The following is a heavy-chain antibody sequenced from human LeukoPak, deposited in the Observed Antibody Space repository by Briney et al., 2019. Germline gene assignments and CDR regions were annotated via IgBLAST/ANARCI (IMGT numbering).Heavy chain of an antibody. D-gene: IGHD1-1*01. CDR1: GFTFSSYG. Sequence: PGRSLRLSCAASGFTFSSYGMHWVRQAPGKGLEWVAVIWYDGSNKYHADSVKGRFTISRDNSKNTLYLQMNSLRAEDTAVYYCARGLRAPYNPLEYWGQGTLVTVSS. V-gene: IGHV3-33*01. CDR2: IWYDGSNK. J-gene: IGHJ4*02. CDR3: ARGLRAPYNPLEY.